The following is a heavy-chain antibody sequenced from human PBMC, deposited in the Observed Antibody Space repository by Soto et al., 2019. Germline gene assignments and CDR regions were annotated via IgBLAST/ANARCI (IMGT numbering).Heavy chain of an antibody. CDR1: GFTFSSYW. J-gene: IGHJ3*02. CDR2: IKQDGSEK. V-gene: IGHV3-7*01. Sequence: GGSLRLSCAASGFTFSSYWMSWVRQAPGKGLEWVANIKQDGSEKYYVDSVKGRFTISRDNAKNSLYLQMNSLRAEDTAVYYCARAGGFYSGYAKMADAFDIWGQGTMVTVSS. CDR3: ARAGGFYSGYAKMADAFDI. D-gene: IGHD5-12*01.